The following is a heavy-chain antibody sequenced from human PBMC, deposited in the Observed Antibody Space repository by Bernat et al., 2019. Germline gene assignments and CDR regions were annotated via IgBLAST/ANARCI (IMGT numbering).Heavy chain of an antibody. D-gene: IGHD2-15*01. CDR1: GGTFSSYA. CDR3: ATGYCSGGSCYQGPYCYYMDV. Sequence: QVQLVQSGAEVKKPGSSVKVSCKASGGTFSSYAISWVRQAPGQGLVWMGGIFPIFGTANYAQKFQGSFTITADESMSTAYMGRSSLTSEATAVYYCATGYCSGGSCYQGPYCYYMDVWGKGTTVTVSS. CDR2: IFPIFGTA. J-gene: IGHJ6*03. V-gene: IGHV1-69*01.